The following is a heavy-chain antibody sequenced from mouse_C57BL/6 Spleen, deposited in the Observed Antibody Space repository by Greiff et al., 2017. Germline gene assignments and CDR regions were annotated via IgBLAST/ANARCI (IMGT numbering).Heavy chain of an antibody. J-gene: IGHJ2*01. CDR2: IDPSDSYT. Sequence: VQLQQPGAELVMPGASVKLSCKASGYTFTSYWMHWVKQRPGQGLEWIGEIDPSDSYTNYNQKFKGKSTLTVDKSSSTAYMQLSSLTSEDSAVYYCAREGSYWGQGTTLTVSS. V-gene: IGHV1-69*01. CDR1: GYTFTSYW. CDR3: AREGSY.